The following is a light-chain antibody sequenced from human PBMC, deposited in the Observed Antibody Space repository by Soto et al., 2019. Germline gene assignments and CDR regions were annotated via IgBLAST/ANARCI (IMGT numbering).Light chain of an antibody. Sequence: QSALTQPASASGSPGQSITISCTGTSSDVGTYNLVSWHQHHPGKAPKLIIYEGSKRPSGVSNRFSGSKSGNTASLTISGLQAEDEADYYCCSFAVGSTLVFGGGTKLTVL. J-gene: IGLJ2*01. CDR2: EGS. CDR1: SSDVGTYNL. V-gene: IGLV2-23*01. CDR3: CSFAVGSTLV.